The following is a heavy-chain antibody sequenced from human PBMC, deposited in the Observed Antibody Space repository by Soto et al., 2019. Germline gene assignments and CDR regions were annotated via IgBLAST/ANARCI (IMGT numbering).Heavy chain of an antibody. CDR3: AVGGVAARGHFYYGLEV. D-gene: IGHD6-25*01. J-gene: IGHJ6*02. Sequence: GGSLRLSCAASGFTSSSYAMSWARQAPGKGLEWVSSISGNSGNTYYTDSVKGRFTISRDASKNTVLLQTGSLRAEDTAVYYCAVGGVAARGHFYYGLEVWSQGTTVTVSS. V-gene: IGHV3-23*01. CDR2: ISGNSGNT. CDR1: GFTSSSYA.